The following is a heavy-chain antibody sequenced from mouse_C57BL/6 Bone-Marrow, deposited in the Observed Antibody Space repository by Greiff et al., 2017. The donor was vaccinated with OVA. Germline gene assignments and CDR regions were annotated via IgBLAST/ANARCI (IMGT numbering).Heavy chain of an antibody. Sequence: EVMLVGSGGGLVKPGGSLKLSCAASGFTFSSYAMSWVRQTPEKRLEWVATISDGGSYTYYPDNVKGRFTISRDNAKNNLYLQMSHLKSEDTAMYYCARDGGWLLTLYYFDYWGQGTTLTVSS. CDR3: ARDGGWLLTLYYFDY. CDR1: GFTFSSYA. V-gene: IGHV5-4*01. J-gene: IGHJ2*01. D-gene: IGHD2-3*01. CDR2: ISDGGSYT.